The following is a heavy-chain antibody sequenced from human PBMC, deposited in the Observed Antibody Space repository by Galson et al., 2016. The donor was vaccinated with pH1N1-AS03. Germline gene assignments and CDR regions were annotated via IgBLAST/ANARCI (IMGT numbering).Heavy chain of an antibody. CDR1: GFMFSSYA. Sequence: SLRLSCAASGFMFSSYAMSWVRQAPGKGLEWVSAISGGSDGTEYADSVKGRFTISRDNSKNTLFLQMNSLRAEDTAVYYCAKESSIWSDHFDYWGQGILVTASS. D-gene: IGHD6-13*01. CDR3: AKESSIWSDHFDY. J-gene: IGHJ4*02. CDR2: ISGGSDGT. V-gene: IGHV3-23*01.